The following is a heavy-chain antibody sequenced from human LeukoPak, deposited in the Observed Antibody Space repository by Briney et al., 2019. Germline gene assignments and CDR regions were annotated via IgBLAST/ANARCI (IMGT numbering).Heavy chain of an antibody. Sequence: PGGSLRLSCTASGFTFSDYWMNWVRQAPGKVLEWVATIKQDGTERYYVDSVKGRFTISRDSAKNSLYLQMDSLRAEDTAVYYCARGPSSGSYFPYWGQGTLVTVSS. V-gene: IGHV3-7*01. CDR3: ARGPSSGSYFPY. CDR1: GFTFSDYW. CDR2: IKQDGTER. J-gene: IGHJ4*02. D-gene: IGHD1-26*01.